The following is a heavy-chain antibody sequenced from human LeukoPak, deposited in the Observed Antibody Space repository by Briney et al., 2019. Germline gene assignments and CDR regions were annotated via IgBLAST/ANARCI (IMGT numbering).Heavy chain of an antibody. D-gene: IGHD6-13*01. CDR2: IWYDGSNK. J-gene: IGHJ4*02. CDR1: GFTFSSYG. V-gene: IGHV3-33*01. Sequence: PGGSLRLSCAASGFTFSSYGMHWVRQAPGKGLEWVAVIWYDGSNKYYADSVKGRFTISRDNSKNTLYLQMNSLRAEDTAVYYCAREPAAAGTLVFDYWGQGTLVTVSS. CDR3: AREPAAAGTLVFDY.